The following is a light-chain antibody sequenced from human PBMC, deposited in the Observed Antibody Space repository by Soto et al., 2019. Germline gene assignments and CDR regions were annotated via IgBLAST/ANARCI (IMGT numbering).Light chain of an antibody. CDR2: EAS. CDR1: QSVGSN. CDR3: QQYGGSPIT. V-gene: IGKV3-20*01. J-gene: IGKJ5*01. Sequence: EILLTQAPGTRSLSPFYISTLSCRASQSVGSNLAWYQQKPGQAPRLLIYEASTRATGVPDRFSGRGYGRDFTLTISRLEPQDFALYYCQQYGGSPITFGLGTRLEIK.